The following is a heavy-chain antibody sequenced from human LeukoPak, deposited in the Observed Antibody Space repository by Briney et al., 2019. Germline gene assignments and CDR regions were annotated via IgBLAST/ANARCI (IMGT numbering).Heavy chain of an antibody. V-gene: IGHV4-34*01. CDR3: ARGYRAGHTSPPDY. J-gene: IGHJ4*02. CDR2: INHSGST. CDR1: GGSFSGYY. D-gene: IGHD2-2*01. Sequence: SETLSLTCAVYGGSFSGYYWSWIRQPPGKGLEWIGEINHSGSTNYYPSLKSRVTISVDTSKNQFSLKLSSVTAADTAVYYCARGYRAGHTSPPDYWGQGTLVTVSS.